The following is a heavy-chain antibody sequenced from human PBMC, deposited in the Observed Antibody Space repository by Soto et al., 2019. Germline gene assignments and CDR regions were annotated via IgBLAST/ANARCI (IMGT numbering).Heavy chain of an antibody. J-gene: IGHJ6*02. CDR1: GGSVSIGSYY. CDR2: IYYSGST. D-gene: IGHD1-7*01. V-gene: IGHV4-61*01. Sequence: SDTLSLTCTVSGGSVSIGSYYWSWILQPPGKGLEWIGYIYYSGSTNYNPSLKSRVTISVDTSKNQFSLKLSSVTAADTAVYYCARDNFNYEYYYYGMDVWGQGTTVTVSS. CDR3: ARDNFNYEYYYYGMDV.